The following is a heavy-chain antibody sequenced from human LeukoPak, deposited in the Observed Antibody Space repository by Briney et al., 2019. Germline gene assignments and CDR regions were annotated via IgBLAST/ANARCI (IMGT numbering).Heavy chain of an antibody. V-gene: IGHV4-61*02. D-gene: IGHD6-13*01. CDR3: ARLTGSSWPDY. Sequence: PSQTLSLTCTVSGGSIRSGSYYWSWIRQPAGKGLEWIGRIYTSGDTNYNPSFKSRVTISVDTSKNQFSLKLSSVTAADTAVYYCARLTGSSWPDYWGQGTLVTVSS. CDR2: IYTSGDT. J-gene: IGHJ4*02. CDR1: GGSIRSGSYY.